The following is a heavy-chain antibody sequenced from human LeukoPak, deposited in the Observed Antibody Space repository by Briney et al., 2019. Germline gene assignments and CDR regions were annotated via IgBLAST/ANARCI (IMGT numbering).Heavy chain of an antibody. Sequence: SGTLSLTCTVSGGSISSYYWSWIRQPPGKGLEWIGYIYYSGSTNYNPSLKSRVTISVDTSKNQFSLKLSSVTAADTAVYYCARGGATLDYWGQGTLVTVSS. V-gene: IGHV4-59*01. CDR2: IYYSGST. CDR3: ARGGATLDY. CDR1: GGSISSYY. D-gene: IGHD1-26*01. J-gene: IGHJ4*02.